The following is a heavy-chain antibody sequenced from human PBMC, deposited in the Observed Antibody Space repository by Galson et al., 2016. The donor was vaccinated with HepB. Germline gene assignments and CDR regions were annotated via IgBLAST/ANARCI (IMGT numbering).Heavy chain of an antibody. CDR1: GFTFSTYW. Sequence: SLRLSCAASGFTFSTYWMTWVRQAPGKGLEWVANIRRDGSEKNYVDSVKGRFTISRDNAENSLYLQMNSLRAEDTAVYYCVKDPPGHWGAFDCWGQGSLVTVSS. D-gene: IGHD7-27*01. CDR3: VKDPPGHWGAFDC. CDR2: IRRDGSEK. V-gene: IGHV3-7*03. J-gene: IGHJ4*02.